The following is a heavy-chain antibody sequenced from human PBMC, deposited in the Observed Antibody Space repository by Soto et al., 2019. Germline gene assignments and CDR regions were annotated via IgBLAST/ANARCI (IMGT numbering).Heavy chain of an antibody. CDR1: GFTFSSYA. D-gene: IGHD4-17*01. CDR2: ISYDGSNK. V-gene: IGHV3-30-3*01. Sequence: QVQLVESGGGVVQPGRSLRLSCAASGFTFSSYAMHWVRQAPGKGLEWVAVISYDGSNKYYADSVKGRFTISRDNSKNTLYLQINSLRAEDTAVYYCARGKVYGDLDYWGQGTLVTVSS. J-gene: IGHJ4*02. CDR3: ARGKVYGDLDY.